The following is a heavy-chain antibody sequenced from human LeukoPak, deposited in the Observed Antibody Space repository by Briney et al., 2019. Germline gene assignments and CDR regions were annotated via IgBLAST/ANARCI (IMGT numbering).Heavy chain of an antibody. D-gene: IGHD3-16*01. CDR1: GGSISSYY. CDR3: ASESSGGNFDY. V-gene: IGHV4-59*01. Sequence: SETLSLTCTVSGGSISSYYWSWIRQPPGKGLEWIGYKHYSGSSNYNPSLKSQVTISVDTSKKQFSLKLSSVTAADTAVYYCASESSGGNFDYWGQGTLVTVSS. J-gene: IGHJ4*02. CDR2: KHYSGSS.